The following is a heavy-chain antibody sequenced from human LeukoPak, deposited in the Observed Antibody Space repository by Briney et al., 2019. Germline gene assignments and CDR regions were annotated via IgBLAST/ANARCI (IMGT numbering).Heavy chain of an antibody. D-gene: IGHD3-22*01. CDR3: ARDQTYYVSIGYYYVTYLQH. CDR2: VSRGWVT. Sequence: AETLSLTCTVSGPSISSSYCSWIRHSAGEGLEWIGRVSRGWVTTHNPPLKGRVTMSLHTSKRQFSLNLSSVTAAHPAGYYCARDQTYYVSIGYYYVTYLQHWGQGIPVTV. V-gene: IGHV4-4*07. CDR1: GPSISSSY. J-gene: IGHJ1*01.